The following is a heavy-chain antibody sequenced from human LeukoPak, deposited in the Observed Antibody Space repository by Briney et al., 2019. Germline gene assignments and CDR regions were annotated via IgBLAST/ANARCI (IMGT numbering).Heavy chain of an antibody. D-gene: IGHD3-10*01. Sequence: ASVKVSCKASGYTFTSYDINWVRQATGQGLEWMGWMNPNSGNTGYAQKFQGRVTMTRNTSISTAYMELSSLRSEDTAVYYCARGVVWFGELHYYYYYMDAWGKGTTVTVSS. J-gene: IGHJ6*03. CDR1: GYTFTSYD. CDR2: MNPNSGNT. CDR3: ARGVVWFGELHYYYYYMDA. V-gene: IGHV1-8*01.